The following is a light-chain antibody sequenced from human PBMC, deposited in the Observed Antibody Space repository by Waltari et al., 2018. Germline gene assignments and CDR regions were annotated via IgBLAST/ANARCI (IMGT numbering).Light chain of an antibody. CDR2: RNN. V-gene: IGLV1-47*01. CDR1: TSNIGSNY. CDR3: ATWDDSLSGPRV. Sequence: QSVLTQPPSASGTPGQRVTISCSGSTSNIGSNYVYWYQQLPGTAPKLLIYRNNHRPSGVPDRFSGSKSGTSASLAIIGLRSGDEADYFCATWDDSLSGPRVFGGGTRLTV. J-gene: IGLJ3*02.